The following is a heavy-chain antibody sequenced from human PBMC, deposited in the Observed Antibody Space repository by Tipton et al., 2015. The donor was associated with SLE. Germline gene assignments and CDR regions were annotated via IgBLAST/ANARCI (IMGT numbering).Heavy chain of an antibody. D-gene: IGHD3-9*01. CDR2: IYYSGGT. Sequence: TLSLTCAVSGGSISSVGYYWSWIRQHPGKGLEWIGYIYYSGGTFYNPSLRSRVTISVHTSKNQFSLKLTSVTAADTAVYYCARGGILTGYYFYFDYWGQGTLVTVSS. CDR1: GGSISSVGYY. J-gene: IGHJ4*02. V-gene: IGHV4-31*11. CDR3: ARGGILTGYYFYFDY.